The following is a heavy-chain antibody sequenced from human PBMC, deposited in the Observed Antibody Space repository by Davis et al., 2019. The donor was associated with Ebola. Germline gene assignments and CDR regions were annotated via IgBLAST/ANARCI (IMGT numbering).Heavy chain of an antibody. V-gene: IGHV4-39*01. Sequence: SETLSLTCTVSGGPISSSSYYWGWIRQPPGKGLGWIGSIYYGGSTYYNPSLKSRVTISVDTSKNQFSLKLSSVTAADTAVYYCARLEQWLVPWYFDLWGRGTLVTVSS. J-gene: IGHJ2*01. CDR1: GGPISSSSYY. CDR3: ARLEQWLVPWYFDL. CDR2: IYYGGST. D-gene: IGHD6-19*01.